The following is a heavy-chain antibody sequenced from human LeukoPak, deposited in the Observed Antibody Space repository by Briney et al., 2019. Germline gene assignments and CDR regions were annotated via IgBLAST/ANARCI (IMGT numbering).Heavy chain of an antibody. D-gene: IGHD5-24*01. CDR2: ISGNGGST. V-gene: IGHV3-23*01. J-gene: IGHJ4*02. CDR3: AKDRDGYNPLFDY. CDR1: GFIFSSYA. Sequence: GGSLGLSCAASGFIFSSYAMSWVRQAPGKGLEWVSGISGNGGSTYYADSVKGRFTISRDNSKNTLYVQMNSLRAEDTAVYYCAKDRDGYNPLFDYWGQGTLVTVSS.